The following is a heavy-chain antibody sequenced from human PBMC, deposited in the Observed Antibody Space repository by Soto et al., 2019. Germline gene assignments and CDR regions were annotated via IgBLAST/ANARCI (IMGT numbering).Heavy chain of an antibody. J-gene: IGHJ5*02. CDR3: VRPLRYSSGPSNWFDP. V-gene: IGHV4-39*01. CDR1: GGSISGSSYY. Sequence: SETLSLTCTVSGGSISGSSYYWGWIRQPPGKGLEWIGNIYLSGSTNYNPSLRSRVTISVDTSKSQFSLKLTSVTAADTAVYYCVRPLRYSSGPSNWFDPWGQGTLVTVSS. CDR2: IYLSGST. D-gene: IGHD6-19*01.